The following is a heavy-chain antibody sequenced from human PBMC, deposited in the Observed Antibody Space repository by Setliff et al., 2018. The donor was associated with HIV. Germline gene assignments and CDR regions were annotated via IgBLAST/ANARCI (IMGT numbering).Heavy chain of an antibody. V-gene: IGHV4-34*01. J-gene: IGHJ4*02. CDR1: GGSSSGHF. CDR3: ARQSTMAAAAFDY. CDR2: INRSGST. D-gene: IGHD6-13*01. Sequence: PSETLSLTCAVYGGSSSGHFWSWIRQPPGKGLEWIGEINRSGSTNYNSSLKSRVTMSVDTSKRQFSLKLASVTAADTAIYYCARQSTMAAAAFDYWGQGTLVTVS.